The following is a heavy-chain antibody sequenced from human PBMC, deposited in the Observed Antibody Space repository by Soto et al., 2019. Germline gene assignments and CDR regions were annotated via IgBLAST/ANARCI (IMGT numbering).Heavy chain of an antibody. CDR3: AICPDYYYGMDV. Sequence: QVPLVQSGGEVKKPGASVKVSCKASGYTHSSYGISWVRQAPGQGLEWMGWINANHGNTNYAQKVQGRVTMTTDTSTSNVYMELRSLRAVDTAVYYCAICPDYYYGMDVWGQGTTVTVSS. CDR2: INANHGNT. J-gene: IGHJ6*02. V-gene: IGHV1-18*01. CDR1: GYTHSSYG.